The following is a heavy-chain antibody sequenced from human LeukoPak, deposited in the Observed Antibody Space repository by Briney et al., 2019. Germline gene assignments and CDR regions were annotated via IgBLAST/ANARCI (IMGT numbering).Heavy chain of an antibody. J-gene: IGHJ6*02. CDR1: GFTFSSYS. CDR2: ISSSSSYI. Sequence: GGSLRLSCAASGFTFSSYSMNWVRQAPGKGLEWVSSISSSSSYIYHADSVEGRFTISRDNAKNSLYLQMNSLRAEDTAVYYCARASFGVVYYYYGMDVWGQGTTVTVSS. CDR3: ARASFGVVYYYYGMDV. V-gene: IGHV3-21*01. D-gene: IGHD3-3*01.